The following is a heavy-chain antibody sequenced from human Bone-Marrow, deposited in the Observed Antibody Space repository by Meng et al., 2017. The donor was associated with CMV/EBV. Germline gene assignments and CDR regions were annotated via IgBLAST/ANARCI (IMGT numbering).Heavy chain of an antibody. Sequence: GESLKISCAASGFTFSSYSMNWVRQAPGKGLEWVSSISSSSSYIYYADSVKGRFTISRDNAKNSLYLQMNSLRSEDTAVYYCAREPYSSSLIDYCYYYGMDVWGQGTTVTVSS. D-gene: IGHD6-6*01. V-gene: IGHV3-21*01. J-gene: IGHJ6*02. CDR2: ISSSSSYI. CDR1: GFTFSSYS. CDR3: AREPYSSSLIDYCYYYGMDV.